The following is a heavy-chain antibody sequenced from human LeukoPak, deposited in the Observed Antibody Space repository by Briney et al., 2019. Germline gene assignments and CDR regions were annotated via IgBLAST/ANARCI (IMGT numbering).Heavy chain of an antibody. D-gene: IGHD2-21*02. V-gene: IGHV4-34*01. Sequence: PSETLSLTCAVYGGSLSGYYWSWIRQPPGKGLEWIGEINHSGSTNYNPSLKSRVTISVDTSKNQFPLKLSSVTAADTAVYYCARGRHIVVVTANNWFDPWGQGTLVTVSS. J-gene: IGHJ5*02. CDR2: INHSGST. CDR3: ARGRHIVVVTANNWFDP. CDR1: GGSLSGYY.